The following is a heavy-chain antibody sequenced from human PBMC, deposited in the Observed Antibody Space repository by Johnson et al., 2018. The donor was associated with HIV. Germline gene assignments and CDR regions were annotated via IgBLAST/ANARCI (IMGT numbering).Heavy chain of an antibody. V-gene: IGHV3-30*02. J-gene: IGHJ3*02. CDR3: AKQQLVPDDAFDI. Sequence: QVQLVESGGGVVQPGGSLRLSCAASGFTFNSYGMHWVRQAPGKGLEWVTFIRYDGSDKYYADSVKGRFTISRDNSKNTLYLQTSRLRTEDTAVYYCAKQQLVPDDAFDIWGQGTMVNVSS. CDR1: GFTFNSYG. CDR2: IRYDGSDK. D-gene: IGHD6-6*01.